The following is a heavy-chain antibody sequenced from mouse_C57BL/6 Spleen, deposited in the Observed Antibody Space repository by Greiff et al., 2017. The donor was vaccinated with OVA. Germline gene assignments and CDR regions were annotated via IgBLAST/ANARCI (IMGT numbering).Heavy chain of an antibody. D-gene: IGHD1-1*01. J-gene: IGHJ2*01. CDR1: GYAFSSSW. CDR3: APRIYYYDSSPEYYCDY. V-gene: IGHV1-82*01. Sequence: QVQLQQSGPELVKPGASVKISCKASGYAFSSSWMNWVKQRPGKGLEWIGRIYPGDGDTNYNGKFKGKATLTADKSSSTAYMQLSSLTSEDSAVYFSAPRIYYYDSSPEYYCDYWGQGTTLTVSS. CDR2: IYPGDGDT.